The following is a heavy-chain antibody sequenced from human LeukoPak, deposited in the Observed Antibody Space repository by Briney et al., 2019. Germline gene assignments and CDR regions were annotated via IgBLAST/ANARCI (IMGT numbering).Heavy chain of an antibody. CDR3: AKDRTYYYESRGYFDY. J-gene: IGHJ4*02. D-gene: IGHD3-22*01. V-gene: IGHV3-23*01. Sequence: GGSLRLSCAASGFTFSSYAMSWVRQAPGKGLEWVSTISGRGGSTYYADSVKGRFTISRDSSKNTLYLQMNSLRAEDTAVYYCAKDRTYYYESRGYFDYWGQGTLVAVSS. CDR1: GFTFSSYA. CDR2: ISGRGGST.